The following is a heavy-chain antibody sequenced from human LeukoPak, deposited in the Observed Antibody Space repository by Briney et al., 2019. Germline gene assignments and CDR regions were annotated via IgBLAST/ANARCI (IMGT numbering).Heavy chain of an antibody. CDR1: GGSFCGYY. Sequence: SETLSLTCAVYGGSFCGYYWSWLRQPPGKGLEWLGEINHSGSTNYNPSPKSRDTISAITPKNQFSLKLSYVTGADTAVYYCARDLYYDDSSGYCATYYYYMDVWGKGTTVTVSS. V-gene: IGHV4-34*01. CDR2: INHSGST. D-gene: IGHD3-22*01. J-gene: IGHJ6*03. CDR3: ARDLYYDDSSGYCATYYYYMDV.